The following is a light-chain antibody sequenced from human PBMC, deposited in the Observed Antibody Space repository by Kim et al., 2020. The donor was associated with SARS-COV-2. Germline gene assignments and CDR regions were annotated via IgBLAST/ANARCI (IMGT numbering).Light chain of an antibody. CDR3: QAWDGNTVI. CDR1: KLGDKY. J-gene: IGLJ2*01. Sequence: SYELTQPPSVSVSPGQTASITCSGDKLGDKYVCWYQQKAGQSPVLVMYEDTKRPSGIPERFSGSNSGNTATLTISGTQAMDEADYYCQAWDGNTVIFGGGTQLTVL. V-gene: IGLV3-1*01. CDR2: EDT.